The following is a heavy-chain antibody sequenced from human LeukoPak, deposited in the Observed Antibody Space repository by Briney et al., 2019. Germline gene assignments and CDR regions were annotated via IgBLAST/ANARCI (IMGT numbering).Heavy chain of an antibody. CDR1: GFSFRNYW. V-gene: IGHV3-7*03. D-gene: IGHD6-19*01. CDR2: IKQDGSDR. CDR3: VRNLAVAGTCFDS. J-gene: IGHJ4*02. Sequence: QPGGSPRLSCAASGFSFRNYWMSWVRQAPGTGLEWVANIKQDGSDRNYVTSVRGRFTISRDNAESSLYLQMNSLRAEDTAVYYCVRNLAVAGTCFDSWGQGTLVTVSS.